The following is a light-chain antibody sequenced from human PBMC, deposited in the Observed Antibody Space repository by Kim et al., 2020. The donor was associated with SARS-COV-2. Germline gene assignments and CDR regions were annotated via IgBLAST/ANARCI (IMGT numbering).Light chain of an antibody. CDR2: KVS. Sequence: IGNKATIPCRASQSLNNWLAWFQQKPGKAPGLLIYKVSSLESGVPSRFIGSGSGTEFTLTISSLQPDDFATYYCQQYNTYPWTFGQGTKVDIK. J-gene: IGKJ1*01. CDR3: QQYNTYPWT. V-gene: IGKV1-5*03. CDR1: QSLNNW.